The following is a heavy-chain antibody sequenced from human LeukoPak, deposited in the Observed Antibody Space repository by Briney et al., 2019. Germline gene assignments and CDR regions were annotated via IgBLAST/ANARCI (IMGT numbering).Heavy chain of an antibody. V-gene: IGHV3-33*01. CDR1: GFTFSSYG. D-gene: IGHD6-6*01. CDR3: ARDIAARRFDY. J-gene: IGHJ4*02. Sequence: PGESLRLSCAASGFTFSSYGLHWVRQAPGKGLEWVAIIWYDGSNKYYADSVKGRFTISRDNSKNTLYLQMNSLRAEDTAVYYCARDIAARRFDYWGQGTLVTVSS. CDR2: IWYDGSNK.